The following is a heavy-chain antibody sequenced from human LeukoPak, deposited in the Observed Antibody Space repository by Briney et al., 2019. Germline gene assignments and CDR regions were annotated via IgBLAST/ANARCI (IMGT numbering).Heavy chain of an antibody. CDR2: ISSSSGYI. CDR1: GFTFSSYS. Sequence: GGSLRLSCAASGFTFSSYSMNWVRQAPGKGLEWASSISSSSGYIYYADSVKGRFTISRDNAKNSLYLQMNSLRAEDTAVYYCARDPGSLIAVAGTEWGQGTLVTVSS. V-gene: IGHV3-21*01. CDR3: ARDPGSLIAVAGTE. D-gene: IGHD6-19*01. J-gene: IGHJ4*02.